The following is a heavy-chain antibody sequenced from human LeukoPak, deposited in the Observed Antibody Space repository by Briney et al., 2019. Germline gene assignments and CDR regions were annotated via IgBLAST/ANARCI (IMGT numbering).Heavy chain of an antibody. CDR3: VKEGVEYSYSYGDY. CDR2: ISYDGGDK. D-gene: IGHD3-16*01. J-gene: IGHJ4*02. Sequence: GRSLRLSCAASGLTFSNYGMNWVRQAPGKGLEWVALISYDGGDKYYAESMKGRITISRDNAENTLYLQMNNLRPDDTAFYFCVKEGVEYSYSYGDYWGQGTLVTVSS. V-gene: IGHV3-30*18. CDR1: GLTFSNYG.